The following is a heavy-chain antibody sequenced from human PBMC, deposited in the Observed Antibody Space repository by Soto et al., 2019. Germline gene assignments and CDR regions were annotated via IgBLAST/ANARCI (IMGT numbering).Heavy chain of an antibody. CDR3: AKDRGRASVAAAGTFDY. CDR1: GFTFSSYG. D-gene: IGHD6-13*01. Sequence: GGSLRLSCAASGFTFSSYGMHWVRQAPGKGLEWVAVISYDGSNKYYADSVKGRFTISRDNSKNTLYLQMNSLRAEDTAVYYCAKDRGRASVAAAGTFDYWGQGTPVTVSS. V-gene: IGHV3-30*18. J-gene: IGHJ4*02. CDR2: ISYDGSNK.